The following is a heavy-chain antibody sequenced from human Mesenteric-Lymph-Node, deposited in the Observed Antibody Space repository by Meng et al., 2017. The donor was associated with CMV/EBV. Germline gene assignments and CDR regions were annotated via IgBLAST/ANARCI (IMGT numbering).Heavy chain of an antibody. CDR2: SGNKASSYTT. CDR3: ASEYCSSTSCFLH. CDR1: GFSFSDHY. D-gene: IGHD2-2*01. V-gene: IGHV3-72*01. Sequence: GGSLRLSCAASGFSFSDHYMDWVRQAPGKGLEWVGRSGNKASSYTTEYAASVKGRFTISRDDSKNSLYLQMNSLKTEDAAVYYCASEYCSSTSCFLHWGRGTLVTVSS. J-gene: IGHJ4*02.